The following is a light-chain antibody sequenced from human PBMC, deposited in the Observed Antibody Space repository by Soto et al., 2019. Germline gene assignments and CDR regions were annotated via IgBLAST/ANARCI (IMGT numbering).Light chain of an antibody. CDR3: QQLNSYPPF. CDR1: QGISSY. V-gene: IGKV1-9*01. CDR2: AAS. Sequence: DIQLTQSPSFLSASVGDRVTITFRASQGISSYLAWYQQKPGKAPKLLIYAASTLQSGVPSRFSGSGSGTEFTRTISSLQPEDVANYYCQQLNSYPPFFGGGTKVEIK. J-gene: IGKJ4*01.